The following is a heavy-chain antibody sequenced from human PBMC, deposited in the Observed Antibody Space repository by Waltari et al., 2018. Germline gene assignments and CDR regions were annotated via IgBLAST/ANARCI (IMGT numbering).Heavy chain of an antibody. CDR2: ITGGGGTT. CDR1: GFPFSSYV. D-gene: IGHD6-19*01. J-gene: IGHJ4*02. Sequence: EVQLLESGGGLVQSGGSLRLSCVASGFPFSSYVMTWVRQAPGKGLEWVSTITGGGGTTYYADSVKGRFTISRDNSENTMYLQMNSLRGEDTALYYCARNWAGIKQYYFDYWGQGSLVTVSS. CDR3: ARNWAGIKQYYFDY. V-gene: IGHV3-23*01.